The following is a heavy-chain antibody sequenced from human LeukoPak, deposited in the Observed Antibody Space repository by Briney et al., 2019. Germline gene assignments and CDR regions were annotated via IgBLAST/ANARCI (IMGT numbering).Heavy chain of an antibody. CDR2: INAGNGNT. Sequence: GASVKVSCKASGYTFTSYAMHWVRQAPGQRLEWMGWINAGNGNTKYSQKFQGRVTITRDTSASTAYMELSSLRSEDTAVYYCVRDPSGDYGWYFDLWGRGTLVTVSS. CDR1: GYTFTSYA. CDR3: VRDPSGDYGWYFDL. D-gene: IGHD4-17*01. V-gene: IGHV1-3*01. J-gene: IGHJ2*01.